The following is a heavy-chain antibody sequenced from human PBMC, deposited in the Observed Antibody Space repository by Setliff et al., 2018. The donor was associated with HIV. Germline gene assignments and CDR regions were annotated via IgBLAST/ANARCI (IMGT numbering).Heavy chain of an antibody. Sequence: ETLSLTCTVSGGSISSYYWSWIRQPPGKALEWLAHIFSNDEKSYSTSLKSRLTISKDTSKSQVVLTMTNMDPVDTATYYCARYDILTGYYHNWFDPWGQGTLVTVSS. CDR3: ARYDILTGYYHNWFDP. CDR1: GGSISSYYW. V-gene: IGHV2-26*01. CDR2: IFSNDEK. D-gene: IGHD3-9*01. J-gene: IGHJ5*02.